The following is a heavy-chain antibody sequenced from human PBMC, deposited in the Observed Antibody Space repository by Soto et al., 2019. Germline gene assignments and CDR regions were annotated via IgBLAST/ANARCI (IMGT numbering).Heavy chain of an antibody. V-gene: IGHV4-34*01. CDR3: ARGFDWYFDL. CDR1: GESFSGYY. CDR2: INHSGST. Sequence: QVQLQQWGAGLLKPSETLSLTCAVYGESFSGYYWSWIRQPPGKGLEWIGEINHSGSTNYNPSLKSRVTISVDTSKNQCSLNLSSVTAADTAVYYCARGFDWYFDLWGRGTLFTVSS. J-gene: IGHJ2*01.